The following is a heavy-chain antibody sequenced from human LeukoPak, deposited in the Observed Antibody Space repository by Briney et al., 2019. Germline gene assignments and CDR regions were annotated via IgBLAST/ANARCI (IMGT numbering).Heavy chain of an antibody. CDR1: GFSFSSYG. V-gene: IGHV3-30*18. CDR2: IPYDGSNT. D-gene: IGHD4-23*01. CDR3: AKNTKPTLVTPDF. J-gene: IGHJ4*02. Sequence: GGSLTLSCAASGFSFSSYGMHWVGQAPGKGLEWVAVIPYDGSNTYYADSVKGRFTISRDNSKNTLYLQMNSLRAEDSAVYYCAKNTKPTLVTPDFWGQGTLVTVSS.